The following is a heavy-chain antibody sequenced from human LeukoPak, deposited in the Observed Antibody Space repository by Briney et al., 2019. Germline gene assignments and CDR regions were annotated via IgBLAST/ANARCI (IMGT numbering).Heavy chain of an antibody. V-gene: IGHV1-46*01. CDR2: INPSGGST. CDR1: GYTFTNYG. CDR3: ARAVINYRGPRGVFAY. D-gene: IGHD3-10*01. Sequence: ASVKVSCKTSGYTFTNYGITWVRQAPGQGLEWMGMINPSGGSTTYAQKFQGRVTMTRDMSTSTVSMELSSLRSEDTVVYYCARAVINYRGPRGVFAYWGQGTLVTVSS. J-gene: IGHJ4*02.